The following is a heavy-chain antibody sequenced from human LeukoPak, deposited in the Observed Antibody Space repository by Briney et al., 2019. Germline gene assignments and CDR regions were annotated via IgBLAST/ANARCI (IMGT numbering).Heavy chain of an antibody. CDR1: GFTFSSYS. CDR2: ISSSSSYI. V-gene: IGHV3-21*01. Sequence: GGSLRLSCAASGFTFSSYSMNWVRQAPGKGLEWVSSISSSSSYIYYADSVNGRFTISRDNANNSLYLQMNSLRAEDTAVYYCARGYKVGWYPLLYPFDYWGQGTLVTVSS. J-gene: IGHJ4*02. CDR3: ARGYKVGWYPLLYPFDY. D-gene: IGHD2-2*02.